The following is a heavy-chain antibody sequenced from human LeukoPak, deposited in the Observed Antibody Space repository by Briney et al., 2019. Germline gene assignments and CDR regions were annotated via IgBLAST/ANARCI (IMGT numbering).Heavy chain of an antibody. Sequence: GGSLRLSCAASGFTFSRFGMHWVRQAPGKGLEWVAVISYDGSNKYSADSVKGRFTISRDNSKNTLYLQMNSLRAEDTAVYYCATDHGFHYGAYFDYWGQGTLVTVSS. CDR1: GFTFSRFG. D-gene: IGHD4-17*01. J-gene: IGHJ4*02. CDR2: ISYDGSNK. CDR3: ATDHGFHYGAYFDY. V-gene: IGHV3-30*03.